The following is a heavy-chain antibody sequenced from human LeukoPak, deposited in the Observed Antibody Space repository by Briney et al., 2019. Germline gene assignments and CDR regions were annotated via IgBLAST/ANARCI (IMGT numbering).Heavy chain of an antibody. CDR2: INAGNGIT. CDR3: ARARQWLAYFDY. Sequence: KPGASVKVSCKASGYTFTSYAMHWVRQAPGQRLEWVRWINAGNGITKYSQKFQGRVTITRDTSASTAYMELSSLRSEDTAVYYCARARQWLAYFDYWGQGTLVTVSS. J-gene: IGHJ4*02. CDR1: GYTFTSYA. D-gene: IGHD6-19*01. V-gene: IGHV1-3*01.